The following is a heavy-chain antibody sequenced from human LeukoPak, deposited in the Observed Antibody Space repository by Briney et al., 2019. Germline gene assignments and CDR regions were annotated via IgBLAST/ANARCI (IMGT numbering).Heavy chain of an antibody. CDR3: ARELDFWSGSSP. CDR1: GGSISSGSYY. CDR2: IYTNGST. D-gene: IGHD3-3*01. Sequence: PSETLSLTCSVSGGSISSGSYYWSWIRQPAGKGLEWIGRIYTNGSTNYNPSLKSRVTISVDTSKNQFSLKLSSVTAADTAVYYCARELDFWSGSSPWGQGTLVTVSS. J-gene: IGHJ5*02. V-gene: IGHV4-61*02.